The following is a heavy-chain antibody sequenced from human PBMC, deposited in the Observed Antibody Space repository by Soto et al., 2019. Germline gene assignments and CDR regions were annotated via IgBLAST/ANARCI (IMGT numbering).Heavy chain of an antibody. V-gene: IGHV3-23*01. CDR3: AKVRYSNYVSLFDY. J-gene: IGHJ4*02. D-gene: IGHD4-4*01. Sequence: GGSLRLSCAASGFTFNSYAMSWVRQAPGKGLEWVSAISGSGGSTYYADSVKGRFTISRDNSKNTLYLQMNSLRAEDTAVYYCAKVRYSNYVSLFDYWGQGTLVTVSS. CDR2: ISGSGGST. CDR1: GFTFNSYA.